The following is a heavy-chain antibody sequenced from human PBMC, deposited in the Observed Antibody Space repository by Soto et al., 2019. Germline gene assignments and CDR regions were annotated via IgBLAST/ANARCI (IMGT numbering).Heavy chain of an antibody. CDR2: IYHGGST. V-gene: IGHV4-4*02. CDR3: ARSRGYYDSSGYSYY. Sequence: SETLSLTCAVSGGSISSSNWWSWVRQPPGKGLEWIGEIYHGGSTNYNPSLKSRVTISVDKSKNQFSLKLSSVTAADTAVYYCARSRGYYDSSGYSYYWGQGTLVTVSS. D-gene: IGHD3-22*01. J-gene: IGHJ4*02. CDR1: GGSISSSNW.